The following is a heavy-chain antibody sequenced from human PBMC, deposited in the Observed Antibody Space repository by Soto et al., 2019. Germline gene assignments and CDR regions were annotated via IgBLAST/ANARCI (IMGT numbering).Heavy chain of an antibody. D-gene: IGHD2-8*01. CDR3: ARDLGLCTNGVCYRGYYGMDV. Sequence: GGSLRLSCAASGFTFSSYSMNWVRQAPGKGLEWVSYISSSSSTIYYADSVKGRFTISRDNAKNSLYLQMNSLRDEDTAVYYCARDLGLCTNGVCYRGYYGMDVWGQGTTATVSS. CDR2: ISSSSSTI. V-gene: IGHV3-48*02. J-gene: IGHJ6*02. CDR1: GFTFSSYS.